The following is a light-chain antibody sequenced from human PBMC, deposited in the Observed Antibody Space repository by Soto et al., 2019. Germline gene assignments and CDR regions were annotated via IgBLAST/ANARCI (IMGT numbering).Light chain of an antibody. CDR3: HQYENWPQT. V-gene: IGKV3-20*01. CDR2: GAS. J-gene: IGKJ1*01. CDR1: QSVSSSY. Sequence: IVLTQSPGTLSLSPGERATLSCRASQSVSSSYLAWYQLKPGQAPRLLIYGASSRATGIPDRFSGSGSGTDFTLTISRLEPEDFALYYCHQYENWPQTFGQGSKV.